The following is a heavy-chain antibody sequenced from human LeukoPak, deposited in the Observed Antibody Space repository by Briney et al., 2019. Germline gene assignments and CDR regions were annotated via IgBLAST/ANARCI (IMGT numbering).Heavy chain of an antibody. V-gene: IGHV3-23*01. CDR3: ARAIVVIPAAIRY. CDR1: GFTFSNHG. J-gene: IGHJ4*02. CDR2: ISPSGDIT. Sequence: PGGTLRLSCAASGFTFSNHGMNWVRQAPGKGLEWVSGISPSGDITYYADSVKGRFTISRDNSKNTLYLQMNSLRAEDTAVYYCARAIVVIPAAIRYWGQGTLVTVSS. D-gene: IGHD2-2*01.